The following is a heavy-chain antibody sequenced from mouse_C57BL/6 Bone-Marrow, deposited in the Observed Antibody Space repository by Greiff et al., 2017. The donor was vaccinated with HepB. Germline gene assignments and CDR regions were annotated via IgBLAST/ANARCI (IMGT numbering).Heavy chain of an antibody. CDR2: INYDGSST. Sequence: EVQLVESEGGLVQPGSSMKLSCTASGFTFSDYYMAWVRQVPEKGLEWVANINYDGSSTYYLDSLKSRFIISRDNAKNILYLQMSSLKSEDTATYYCARDRYGSSGMDYWGQGTSVTVSS. CDR3: ARDRYGSSGMDY. CDR1: GFTFSDYY. D-gene: IGHD1-1*01. J-gene: IGHJ4*01. V-gene: IGHV5-16*01.